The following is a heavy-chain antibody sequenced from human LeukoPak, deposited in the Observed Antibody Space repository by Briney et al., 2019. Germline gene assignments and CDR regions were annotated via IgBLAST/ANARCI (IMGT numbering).Heavy chain of an antibody. CDR1: GGTFSSYA. CDR3: ARDDFWSGYQSTRFDY. CDR2: IIPIFGTA. J-gene: IGHJ4*02. V-gene: IGHV1-69*13. Sequence: SVKVSCKASGGTFSSYAISWVRQAPGQGLEWMGGIIPIFGTANYAQKFQGRVTITADESTSTAYMELSSLRSEDTAVYYCARDDFWSGYQSTRFDYWAREPWSPSPQ. D-gene: IGHD3-3*01.